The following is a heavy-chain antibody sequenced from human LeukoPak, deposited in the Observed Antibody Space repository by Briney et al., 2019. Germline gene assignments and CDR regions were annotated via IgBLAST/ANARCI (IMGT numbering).Heavy chain of an antibody. J-gene: IGHJ4*02. D-gene: IGHD6-13*01. V-gene: IGHV4-38-2*02. CDR3: AINLAAAGSAVDF. CDR1: GYSISSGYY. Sequence: SETLSLTCTVSGYSISSGYYWGWIRQPPGKGLEWIGSIYYSGNTYYNPSVKSRVTISVNTSKNQFSLNLRSVTAADTAVYYCAINLAAAGSAVDFWGQGILVTVSS. CDR2: IYYSGNT.